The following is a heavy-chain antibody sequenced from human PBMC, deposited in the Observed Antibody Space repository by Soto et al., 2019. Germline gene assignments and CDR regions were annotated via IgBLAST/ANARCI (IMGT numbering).Heavy chain of an antibody. CDR2: IWYDGSNK. D-gene: IGHD6-6*01. Sequence: GGSLRLSCAASGFTFSSYGMHWVRQAPGKGLEWVAVIWYDGSNKYCADSVKGRFTISRDNSKNTLYLQMNSLRAEDTAVYYCAREKFQYSSSSLDSWGQGTLVTLSS. J-gene: IGHJ4*02. V-gene: IGHV3-33*01. CDR1: GFTFSSYG. CDR3: AREKFQYSSSSLDS.